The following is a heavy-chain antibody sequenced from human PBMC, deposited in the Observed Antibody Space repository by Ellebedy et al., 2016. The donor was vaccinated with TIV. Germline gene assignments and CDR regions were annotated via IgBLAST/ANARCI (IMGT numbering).Heavy chain of an antibody. J-gene: IGHJ5*02. V-gene: IGHV1-46*01. D-gene: IGHD4-11*01. CDR1: GYTFTSYY. CDR2: INPSGGST. Sequence: AASVKVSCKASGYTFTSYYMHWVRQPPGQGLEWMGIINPSGGSTSYAQKFQGRVTMTRDTSTSTVYMELSSLRSEDTAVYYCARGPPTTYGTHWFDPWGQGTLVTVSS. CDR3: ARGPPTTYGTHWFDP.